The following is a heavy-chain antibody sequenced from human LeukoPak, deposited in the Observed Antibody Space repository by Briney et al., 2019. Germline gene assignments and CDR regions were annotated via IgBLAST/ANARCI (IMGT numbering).Heavy chain of an antibody. D-gene: IGHD1-26*01. CDR2: ISRSSDFM. CDR3: ARDSIVGATRAYWYFDL. Sequence: GGSLRLSCGASGFIFSTYSMNWVRQAPGKGLEWVAYISRSSDFMYYADSVKGRFTISRDNAKNSLYLQMNSLRVEDTAVYYCARDSIVGATRAYWYFDLWGRGTLVTVSS. CDR1: GFIFSTYS. J-gene: IGHJ2*01. V-gene: IGHV3-48*01.